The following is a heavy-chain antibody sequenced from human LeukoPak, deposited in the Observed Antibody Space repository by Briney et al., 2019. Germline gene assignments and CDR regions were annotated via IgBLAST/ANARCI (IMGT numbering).Heavy chain of an antibody. CDR3: AREPVTGSVY. Sequence: GGSLRLSCAASGFTFSTYSMNWVRQAPGKGLEWVSSISSTGSYIYYADSVKGRFIVSRDNAKNSLYLQMNSLRGEDTAVYYCAREPVTGSVYWGQGTLVTVSS. J-gene: IGHJ4*02. CDR2: ISSTGSYI. V-gene: IGHV3-21*01. CDR1: GFTFSTYS. D-gene: IGHD4-17*01.